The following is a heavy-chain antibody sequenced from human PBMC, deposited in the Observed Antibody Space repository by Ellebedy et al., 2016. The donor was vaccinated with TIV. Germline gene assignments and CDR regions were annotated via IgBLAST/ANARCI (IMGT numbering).Heavy chain of an antibody. CDR1: GFTFSSYA. D-gene: IGHD1-7*01. J-gene: IGHJ4*02. V-gene: IGHV3-23*01. CDR3: ARVNYGY. CDR2: ISGSGGST. Sequence: GESLKISXAASGFTFSSYAMSWVRQAPGKGLEWVSAISGSGGSTYYADSVKGRFTISRDNSKNTLYLQMNSLRAEDTAVYYCARVNYGYWGQGTLVTVSS.